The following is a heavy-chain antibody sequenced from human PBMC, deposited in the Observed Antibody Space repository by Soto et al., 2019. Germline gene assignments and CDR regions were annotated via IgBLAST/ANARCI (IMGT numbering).Heavy chain of an antibody. CDR1: GFTFSTYI. V-gene: IGHV3-30*04. Sequence: PGGSLRLSCAASGFTFSTYIMHWVRQAPGKGLEWVAIIFPNGRDKEHAGSVKGRFTISRDNSNNRLYLQMDSLRPEDTAVYYCARDASGGLYSSSLTRDYYDSSGPYYFDYWGQGTLVTVSS. CDR2: IFPNGRDK. CDR3: ARDASGGLYSSSLTRDYYDSSGPYYFDY. D-gene: IGHD3-22*01. J-gene: IGHJ4*02.